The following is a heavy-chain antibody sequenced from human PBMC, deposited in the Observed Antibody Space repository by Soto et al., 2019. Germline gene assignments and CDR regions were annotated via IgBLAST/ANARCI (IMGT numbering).Heavy chain of an antibody. CDR3: ARERAPVAPINSNYGMDV. D-gene: IGHD4-4*01. Sequence: QVQLVQSGAEVKKPGSSVKVSCKASGGTFSSYAISWVRQAPGQGLEWMGGLIPIFGTANYAQKFQGRVTITADESTSTAYMELSSLRSEDTAVYYCARERAPVAPINSNYGMDVWGQGTTVTVSS. CDR2: LIPIFGTA. J-gene: IGHJ6*02. CDR1: GGTFSSYA. V-gene: IGHV1-69*01.